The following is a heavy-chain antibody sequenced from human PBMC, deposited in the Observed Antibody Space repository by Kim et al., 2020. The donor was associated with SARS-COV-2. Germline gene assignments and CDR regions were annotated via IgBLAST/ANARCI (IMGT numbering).Heavy chain of an antibody. Sequence: ASVKVSCKASGYTFTTYGINWVRQAPGQGLEWMGWISVHNGNTNYAQKFQDRVTLTTDTSTTTAYMELRSLRSDDTAVYYCARSEKWPQLRFSRLDPWGQRTLVTVTS. CDR1: GYTFTTYG. J-gene: IGHJ5*02. V-gene: IGHV1-18*01. D-gene: IGHD3-3*01. CDR3: ARSEKWPQLRFSRLDP. CDR2: ISVHNGNT.